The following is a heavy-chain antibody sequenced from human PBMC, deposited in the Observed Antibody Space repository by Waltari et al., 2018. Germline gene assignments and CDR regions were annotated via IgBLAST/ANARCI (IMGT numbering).Heavy chain of an antibody. CDR3: ARAPSTQQAAAGPFGYYYGMDV. J-gene: IGHJ6*02. D-gene: IGHD6-13*01. V-gene: IGHV4-31*01. CDR1: GGSISSGGYY. Sequence: QVQLQESGPGLVKPSQTLSLTCTVSGGSISSGGYYWSWIRQHPGEGLEWIGYIYYSGSTYYNPSLKSLVTISVDTSKNQFSLKLSSVTAADTAVYYCARAPSTQQAAAGPFGYYYGMDVWGQGTTVTVSS. CDR2: IYYSGST.